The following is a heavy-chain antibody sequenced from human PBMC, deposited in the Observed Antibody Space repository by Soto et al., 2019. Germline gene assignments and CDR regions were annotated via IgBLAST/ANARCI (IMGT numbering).Heavy chain of an antibody. V-gene: IGHV3-33*01. CDR3: ARDLSYYDSSGSEEDSPFDY. J-gene: IGHJ4*02. Sequence: QVQLVESGGGVVQPGRSLRLSCAASGFTFSSYGMHWVRQAPGKGLEWVAVIWYDGSNKYYADSVKGRFTISRDNSKNTLYLQMNSLRAEDTAVYYCARDLSYYDSSGSEEDSPFDYWGQGTLVTVSS. CDR1: GFTFSSYG. CDR2: IWYDGSNK. D-gene: IGHD3-22*01.